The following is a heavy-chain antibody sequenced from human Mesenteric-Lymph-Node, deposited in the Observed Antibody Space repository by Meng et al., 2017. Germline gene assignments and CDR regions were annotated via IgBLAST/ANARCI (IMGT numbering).Heavy chain of an antibody. J-gene: IGHJ4*02. Sequence: GGSLRLSCAASGFTFSSHWRSWVRQAPGKGLEWVANIKPDGSEKYYVDSVKGRFTISRDNAQKSLYLQMNSLRAEDTAVYYCVRDSLIDASGKYVEKGDYWGQGTLVTVSS. CDR2: IKPDGSEK. D-gene: IGHD3-10*01. CDR1: GFTFSSHW. V-gene: IGHV3-7*01. CDR3: VRDSLIDASGKYVEKGDY.